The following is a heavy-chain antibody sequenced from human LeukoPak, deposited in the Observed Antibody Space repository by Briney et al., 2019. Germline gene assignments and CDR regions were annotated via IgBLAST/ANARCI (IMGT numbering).Heavy chain of an antibody. V-gene: IGHV3-23*01. D-gene: IGHD2-15*01. CDR1: GFTFSSYA. Sequence: GGSLRLSCAASGFTFSSYAMSWVRQAPGKGLEWVSSISGSGGSTHYADSVKGRFTISRDNSKNTLYLQMNSLRAEDTAVYYCARQGYCSRGSCYWSGWFDPWGQGTLVTVSS. CDR3: ARQGYCSRGSCYWSGWFDP. J-gene: IGHJ5*02. CDR2: ISGSGGST.